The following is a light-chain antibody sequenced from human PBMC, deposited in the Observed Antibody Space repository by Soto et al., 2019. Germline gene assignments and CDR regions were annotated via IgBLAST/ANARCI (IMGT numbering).Light chain of an antibody. V-gene: IGKV1-39*01. CDR1: QSISHS. J-gene: IGKJ3*01. CDR2: AAS. CDR3: QQSFSNLGT. Sequence: DIQMTQSPSSLSASVGERVTITCRASQSISHSLNWFQQQPGKAPKVLIYAASTLPSGVPSRFSGSGSGTDFTLTISSLQREDFSTYYCQQSFSNLGTFGPGIKVDIK.